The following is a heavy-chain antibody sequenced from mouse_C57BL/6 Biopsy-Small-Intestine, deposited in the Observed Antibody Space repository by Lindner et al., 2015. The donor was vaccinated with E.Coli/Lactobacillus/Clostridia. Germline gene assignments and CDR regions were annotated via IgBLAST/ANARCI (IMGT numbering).Heavy chain of an antibody. V-gene: IGHV1-81*01. J-gene: IGHJ2*01. CDR3: ARSGGSSGFFDY. CDR2: IYPRSGNT. Sequence: VQLQESGAELARPGASVKLSCKASGYTFTSYGISWVKQRTGQGLEWIGEIYPRSGNTYYNEKFKGKATLTADKSSSTAYMELRSLTSEDSAVYFCARSGGSSGFFDYWGQGTTLTVSS. CDR1: GYTFTSYG. D-gene: IGHD3-2*02.